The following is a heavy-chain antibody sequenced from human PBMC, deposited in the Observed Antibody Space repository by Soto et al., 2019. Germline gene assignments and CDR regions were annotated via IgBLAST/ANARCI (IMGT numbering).Heavy chain of an antibody. Sequence: QVQLVQSGAEVKKPGSSVKVSCKASGGTFSNYPISWVRQAPGQGLEWMGGIIPIFGTVNYAQKFQGRVTITADESTSAAYMELSSLRSEDTAVYYCARGNHRWRQLWYFDLWGRGTLVTFSS. CDR2: IIPIFGTV. J-gene: IGHJ2*01. CDR3: ARGNHRWRQLWYFDL. D-gene: IGHD5-12*01. V-gene: IGHV1-69*12. CDR1: GGTFSNYP.